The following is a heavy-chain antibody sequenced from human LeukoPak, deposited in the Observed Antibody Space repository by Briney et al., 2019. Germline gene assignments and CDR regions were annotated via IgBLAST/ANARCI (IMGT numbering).Heavy chain of an antibody. CDR3: ARHYGSGSYIPSIFDY. Sequence: PSETLSLTCTVSGGSISSYYWSWIRQPPGKGLERIGYIYYSGSTNYNPSLKSRVTISVDTSKNQFSLKVSSVTAADTAVYYCARHYGSGSYIPSIFDYWGQGTLVTVSS. CDR2: IYYSGST. J-gene: IGHJ4*02. D-gene: IGHD3-10*01. CDR1: GGSISSYY. V-gene: IGHV4-59*08.